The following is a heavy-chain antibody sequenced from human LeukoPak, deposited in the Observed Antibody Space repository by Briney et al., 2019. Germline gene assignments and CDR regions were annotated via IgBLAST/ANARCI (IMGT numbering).Heavy chain of an antibody. CDR1: GGSISSGDYY. J-gene: IGHJ6*03. CDR3: ARGTYDFWSGYSRYYYYYMDV. V-gene: IGHV4-30-4*08. Sequence: TSETLSLXCTVSGGSISSGDYYWSWNRQPPGKGPEWIGYIYYSGITYYNPSLKSRVTISVDTSKNQFSLKLSSVTAADTAVYYCARGTYDFWSGYSRYYYYYMDVWGKGTTVTVSS. D-gene: IGHD3-3*01. CDR2: IYYSGIT.